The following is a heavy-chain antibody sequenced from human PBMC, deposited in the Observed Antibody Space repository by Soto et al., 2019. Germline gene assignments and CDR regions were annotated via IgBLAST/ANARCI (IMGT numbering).Heavy chain of an antibody. CDR3: ARGPYSSSSSFDY. CDR2: ISSSSSYI. Sequence: LRLSCAASGFTFSSYSMNWVRQAPGKGLEWVSSISSSSSYIYYADSVKGRFTISRDNAKNSLYLQMNSLRAEDTAVHYCARGPYSSSSSFDYWGQGTLVTVSS. V-gene: IGHV3-21*01. J-gene: IGHJ4*02. CDR1: GFTFSSYS. D-gene: IGHD6-6*01.